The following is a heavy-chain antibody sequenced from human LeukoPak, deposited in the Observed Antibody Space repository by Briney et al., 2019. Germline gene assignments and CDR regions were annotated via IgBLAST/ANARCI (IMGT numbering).Heavy chain of an antibody. CDR2: MNPESGNT. CDR3: ARGRPTNPNGIY. CDR1: GYTFTSHH. D-gene: IGHD1-1*01. J-gene: IGHJ4*02. Sequence: ASVKVSCKASGYTFTSHHINWVRQATGQGFEWMGWMNPESGNTDFAQKFQGRFTMTWDTSSSTAYMELSSLTSEDTAVYYCARGRPTNPNGIYWGQGTLVSVSS. V-gene: IGHV1-8*01.